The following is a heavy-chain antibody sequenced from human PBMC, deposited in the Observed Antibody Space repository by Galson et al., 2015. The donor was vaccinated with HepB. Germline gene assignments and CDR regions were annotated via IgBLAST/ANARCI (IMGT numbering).Heavy chain of an antibody. J-gene: IGHJ4*02. Sequence: SLRLSCAASGFTFSSYGMNWVRQAPGKGPEWVAYISSTDNSIYYADSVKGRFTISRDNPKKSLYLEMNGLRDDDTAIYYCARSRFSWGDPGDLEYWGQGTVVTGSS. CDR1: GFTFSSYG. V-gene: IGHV3-48*02. CDR3: ARSRFSWGDPGDLEY. CDR2: ISSTDNSI. D-gene: IGHD3-16*01.